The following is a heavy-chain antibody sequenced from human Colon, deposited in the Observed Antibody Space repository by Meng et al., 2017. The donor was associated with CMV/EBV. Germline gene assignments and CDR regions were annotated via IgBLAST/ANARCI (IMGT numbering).Heavy chain of an antibody. CDR2: IIPIVGIP. J-gene: IGHJ5*02. Sequence: QDQPVQSGAEVRKPGSSVKVSCTNPGGTSTGYPINWVRQAPGQGLEWMGRIIPIVGIPVYAQKFLGRVTISADRSTNTAYMEMSSLRSDDTAVYYCAGDRGSWGQGTLVTVSS. V-gene: IGHV1-69*04. CDR3: AGDRGS. CDR1: GGTSTGYP. D-gene: IGHD3-10*01.